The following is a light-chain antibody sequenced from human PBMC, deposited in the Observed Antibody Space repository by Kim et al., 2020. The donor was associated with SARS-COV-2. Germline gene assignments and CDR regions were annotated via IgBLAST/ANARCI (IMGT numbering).Light chain of an antibody. J-gene: IGLJ2*01. V-gene: IGLV2-14*01. CDR1: SSDVGGYNL. CDR3: NSYTSSFTFV. Sequence: QSALTQSASLSGSPGQSITISCTGTSSDVGGYNLVSRYQQHPGKAPKLMIYDVTKRPSGVSDRFSGSKSGNTASLTISGLQAEDEADYYCNSYTSSFTFVFGGGTQLTVL. CDR2: DVT.